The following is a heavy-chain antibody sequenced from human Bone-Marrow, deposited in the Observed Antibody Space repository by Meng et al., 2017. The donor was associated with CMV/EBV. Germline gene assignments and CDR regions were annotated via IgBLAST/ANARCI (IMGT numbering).Heavy chain of an antibody. D-gene: IGHD1-26*01. CDR3: ASLPLGANQASDY. V-gene: IGHV1-2*02. Sequence: ASVKVSCKASGYTFTGHYLHWVRQAPGQGLEWMGWINPNSGGTYYAQKFQGRATMTRDTSTRTAYMDLSRLRSDDTAVYYCASLPLGANQASDYWGQGTLVTVSS. CDR1: GYTFTGHY. CDR2: INPNSGGT. J-gene: IGHJ4*02.